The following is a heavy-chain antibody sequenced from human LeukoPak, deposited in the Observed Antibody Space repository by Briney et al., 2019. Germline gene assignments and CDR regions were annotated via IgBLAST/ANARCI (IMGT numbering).Heavy chain of an antibody. CDR2: ISYDGSNN. V-gene: IGHV3-30*04. CDR3: AKDGYSSSWYYFDH. CDR1: GFIFSSHT. J-gene: IGHJ4*02. D-gene: IGHD6-13*01. Sequence: GGSLRLSCAASGFIFSSHTMHWVRQAPGKGLEWVALISYDGSNNFYADSVKGRFTISRDNSKNTLYLQMNSLRAEDTAVYFCAKDGYSSSWYYFDHWGQGTLVTVSS.